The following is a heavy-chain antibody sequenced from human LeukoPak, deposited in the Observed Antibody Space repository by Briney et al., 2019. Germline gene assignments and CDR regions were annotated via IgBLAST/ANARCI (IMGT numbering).Heavy chain of an antibody. CDR1: GGSVSSSNDY. Sequence: SETLSLTCAVSGGSVSSSNDYWGWIRQPPGKGLEWIGSMYYSGNTYYNPSLKSRVTISLDTSKNQFSLKLSSVTAADTAIYYCARRLTMIVVVTGWFDPWGQGTLVTVSS. V-gene: IGHV4-39*01. CDR3: ARRLTMIVVVTGWFDP. D-gene: IGHD3-22*01. J-gene: IGHJ5*02. CDR2: MYYSGNT.